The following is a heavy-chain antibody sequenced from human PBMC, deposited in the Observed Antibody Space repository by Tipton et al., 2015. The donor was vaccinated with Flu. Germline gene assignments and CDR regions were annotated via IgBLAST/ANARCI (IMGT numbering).Heavy chain of an antibody. CDR2: VNPGGGRT. CDR1: GYTFTSYY. D-gene: IGHD2-2*01. J-gene: IGHJ2*01. Sequence: QLVQSGAEVKKPGASVKFSCKASGYTFTSYYIHWVRQAPGQGPEWMGMVNPGGGRTTYAQKFQGRVTVTSDTSTGTVYMDMSSLRSEDTAIYYCARDPPLPAHRYFDLWGRGTLVTVSS. V-gene: IGHV1-46*01. CDR3: ARDPPLPAHRYFDL.